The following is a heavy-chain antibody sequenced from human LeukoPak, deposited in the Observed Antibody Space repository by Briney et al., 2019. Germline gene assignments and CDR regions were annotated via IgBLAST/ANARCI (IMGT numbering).Heavy chain of an antibody. CDR3: ARDSWGQHWHSDH. D-gene: IGHD3-16*01. J-gene: IGHJ4*02. Sequence: GGSLRLSCAASGFTFINYWMHWVRQAPGEGLVWVARMGRDGSSTTYADSVKGRFTISRDNANNTLYLQMSSLRAEDTAVYYCARDSWGQHWHSDHCGQGTLVTVSS. V-gene: IGHV3-74*01. CDR1: GFTFINYW. CDR2: MGRDGSST.